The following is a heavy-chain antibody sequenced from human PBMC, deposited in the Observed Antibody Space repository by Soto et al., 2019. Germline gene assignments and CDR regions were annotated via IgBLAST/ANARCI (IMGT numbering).Heavy chain of an antibody. Sequence: QVQLVQSGAEVKKPGSSVKVSCKASGGTFSSYAISWVRQAPGQGLEWMEGIIPISETTNYAQKFQGRVTIPADESKSTAYMELSSLRSEDTAVYYCARSQGSSTSLEIYYYYYYGMDVWGQGTTVTVSS. J-gene: IGHJ6*02. CDR1: GGTFSSYA. V-gene: IGHV1-69*01. CDR3: ARSQGSSTSLEIYYYYYYGMDV. CDR2: IIPISETT. D-gene: IGHD2-2*01.